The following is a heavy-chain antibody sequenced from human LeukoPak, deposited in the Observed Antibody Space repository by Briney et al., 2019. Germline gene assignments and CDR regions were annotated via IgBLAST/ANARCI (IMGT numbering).Heavy chain of an antibody. D-gene: IGHD2-8*02. CDR1: GYSISSGYY. CDR2: ISHSGST. V-gene: IGHV4-38-2*01. Sequence: SETLSLTCAVSGYSISSGYYWAWIRPPPGEGLGWIGSISHSGSTYYNPSLKSRVTISLDTSNNQFSLKLTSVTAADTAVYYCARRWGSADYWGQGTLVTVSS. J-gene: IGHJ4*02. CDR3: ARRWGSADY.